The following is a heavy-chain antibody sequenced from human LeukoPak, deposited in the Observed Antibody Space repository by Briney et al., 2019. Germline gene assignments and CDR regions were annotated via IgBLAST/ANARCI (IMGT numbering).Heavy chain of an antibody. Sequence: SETLSLTCAVYGGSFSNYYWSWIRQPPGKGLEWIGEINHSGSTNYNPSLKSRVTISVDTSKNQFSLKLSSVTAADTAVYYCARGNSNYAYWGQGTLVTVSS. V-gene: IGHV4-34*01. D-gene: IGHD4-11*01. CDR3: ARGNSNYAY. J-gene: IGHJ4*02. CDR2: INHSGST. CDR1: GGSFSNYY.